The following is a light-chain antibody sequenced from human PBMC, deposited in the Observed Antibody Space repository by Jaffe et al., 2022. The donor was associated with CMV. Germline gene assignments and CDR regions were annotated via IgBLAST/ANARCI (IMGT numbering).Light chain of an antibody. J-gene: IGKJ4*01. V-gene: IGKV1-NL1*01. CDR1: HDIRNS. CDR2: AAS. CDR3: QQYSTTPL. Sequence: DIQMTQSPSSLSASVGDRVTITCRASHDIRNSVAWYQQKPGKAPKLLVFAASRLESGVPSRFSGSGSGTDFTLTISSLQSEDFALYLCQQYSTTPLFGGGTKVEIK.